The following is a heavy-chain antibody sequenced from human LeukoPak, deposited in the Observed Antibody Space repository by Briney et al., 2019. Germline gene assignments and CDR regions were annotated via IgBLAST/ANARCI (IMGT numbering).Heavy chain of an antibody. CDR2: IGTAGDT. V-gene: IGHV3-13*01. J-gene: IGHJ5*02. Sequence: QPGGSLRLSCAASGFTFSSYDMHWVRQATGKGLEWVSAIGTAGDTYYPGSVKGRFTISRENAKNSLYLQMNSLIAGDTAVYYCARGAAGRKSWFDPWGQGTLVTVSS. CDR1: GFTFSSYD. D-gene: IGHD6-13*01. CDR3: ARGAAGRKSWFDP.